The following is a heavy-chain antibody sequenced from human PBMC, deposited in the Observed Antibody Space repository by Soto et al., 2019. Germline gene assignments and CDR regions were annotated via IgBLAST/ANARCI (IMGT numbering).Heavy chain of an antibody. CDR1: GFTFSSYQ. CDR2: ISSSGSTI. CDR3: AREVSYDAFDI. J-gene: IGHJ3*02. Sequence: PGGSLRLSCAASGFTFSSYQMNWVRQAPGEGLEWVSYISSSGSTISYADSVKGRFTISRDNAKNSLYLQMNSLRAEDTAVYYCAREVSYDAFDIWGQGTMVTVSS. V-gene: IGHV3-48*03.